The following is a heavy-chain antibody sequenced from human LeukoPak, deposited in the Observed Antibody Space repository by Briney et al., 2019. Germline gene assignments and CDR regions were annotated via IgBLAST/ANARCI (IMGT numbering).Heavy chain of an antibody. CDR2: IRYDGSNE. J-gene: IGHJ5*02. CDR3: ARARYFDSAQDP. CDR1: GFTFGNYG. V-gene: IGHV3-30*02. D-gene: IGHD3-9*01. Sequence: PGGSLRLSCAASGFTFGNYGMHWVRQAPGKGLEWVAFIRYDGSNECYADSVKGRFTISRDNSKNTLYLQMNSLRAEDTAVYYCARARYFDSAQDPWGQGTLVTVSS.